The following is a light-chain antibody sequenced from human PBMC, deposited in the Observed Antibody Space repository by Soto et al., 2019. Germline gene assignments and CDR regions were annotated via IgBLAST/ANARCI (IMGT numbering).Light chain of an antibody. J-gene: IGLJ2*01. CDR3: SSYGGSNNLV. Sequence: QSVLTQPPSVSGAPGQRVTIACTGNNSNIGTGFDVHWYRHFPGAAPKLLLSGTSHRPSGVPDRFSGSKSGTSASLAITGLQADDEADYYCSSYGGSNNLVFGGGTKLTVL. CDR2: GTS. V-gene: IGLV1-40*01. CDR1: NSNIGTGFD.